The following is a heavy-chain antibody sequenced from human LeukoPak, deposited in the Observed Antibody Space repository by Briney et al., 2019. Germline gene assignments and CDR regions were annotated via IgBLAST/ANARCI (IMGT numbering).Heavy chain of an antibody. Sequence: SETLSLTCTVSGGSISSYYWSWIRQPPGKGLEWIGYIYYSGSTNYNPSLESRVTISVDTSKNQFSLKLSSVTAADTAVYYCARAKKLGISPYYFDYWGQGTLVTVSS. D-gene: IGHD7-27*01. V-gene: IGHV4-59*01. CDR2: IYYSGST. CDR3: ARAKKLGISPYYFDY. J-gene: IGHJ4*02. CDR1: GGSISSYY.